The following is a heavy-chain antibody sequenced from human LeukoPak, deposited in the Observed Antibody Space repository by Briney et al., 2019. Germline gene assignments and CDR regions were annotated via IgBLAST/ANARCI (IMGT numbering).Heavy chain of an antibody. CDR2: ISSSSSYI. Sequence: SGGSLRLSCAASGFTFSSYSMNWVRQAPGKGLEWVSSISSSSSYIYYADSVKGRFTISRDNAKNSLYLQMNSLRAEDTAVYYCARDRSVVVTANRHFDYWGQGTLVTVSS. V-gene: IGHV3-21*01. D-gene: IGHD2-21*02. CDR1: GFTFSSYS. J-gene: IGHJ4*02. CDR3: ARDRSVVVTANRHFDY.